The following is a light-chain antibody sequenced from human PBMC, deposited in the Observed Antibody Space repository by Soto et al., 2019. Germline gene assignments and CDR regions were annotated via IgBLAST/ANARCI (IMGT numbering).Light chain of an antibody. CDR2: DAS. V-gene: IGKV1-5*01. CDR1: QSISSW. J-gene: IGKJ2*01. CDR3: QQYNSNSGT. Sequence: DIQMTQSPSTLSASVGDRVTITCRASQSISSWLAWYQQKPGQAPKLLIYDASSLESGVPSRFSGSGSGTEFTLTLSSLQPDDFATYSFQQYNSNSGTFGQGTKLEIK.